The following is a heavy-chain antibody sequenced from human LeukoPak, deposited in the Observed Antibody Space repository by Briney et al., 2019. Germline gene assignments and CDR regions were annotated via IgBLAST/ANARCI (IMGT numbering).Heavy chain of an antibody. V-gene: IGHV3-7*01. Sequence: GGSLRLSCTASGFTFNNFAMSWVRQTPGKGLEWVAHMNQDGSAKYYADSVKGRFTISRDNAKNSLYLQMNSLRAEDTAVYYCARDAGYGYWVVDYWGQGTLVTVSS. CDR2: MNQDGSAK. D-gene: IGHD5-18*01. CDR3: ARDAGYGYWVVDY. J-gene: IGHJ4*02. CDR1: GFTFNNFA.